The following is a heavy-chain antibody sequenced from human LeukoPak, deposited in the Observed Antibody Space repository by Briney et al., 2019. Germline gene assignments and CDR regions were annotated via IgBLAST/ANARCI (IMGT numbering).Heavy chain of an antibody. V-gene: IGHV5-51*01. J-gene: IGHJ5*02. Sequence: GESLQISCQGSGYRFTSYWIGWVRPMPGKGLEWMGIIYPGDSDTRYSPSFQGQVTISADKSISTAYLQWSSLKASDTAMYYCARLRRDGYNSDWFDPWGQGTLVTVSS. CDR2: IYPGDSDT. CDR3: ARLRRDGYNSDWFDP. CDR1: GYRFTSYW. D-gene: IGHD5-24*01.